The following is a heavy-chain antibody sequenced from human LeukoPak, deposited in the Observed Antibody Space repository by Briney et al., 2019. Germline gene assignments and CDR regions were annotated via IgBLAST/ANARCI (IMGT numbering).Heavy chain of an antibody. CDR2: IRFDGINT. CDR3: AKQTNLVVVAATHFDY. Sequence: GGSLRLSCEASGFTFSSYGMHWVRQAPGKGLEWVSVIRFDGINTYYADSVKGRFTISRDNSKNTLYLQMNSLRAEDTAVYYCAKQTNLVVVAATHFDYWGQGTLVTVSS. J-gene: IGHJ4*02. D-gene: IGHD2-15*01. CDR1: GFTFSSYG. V-gene: IGHV3-30*02.